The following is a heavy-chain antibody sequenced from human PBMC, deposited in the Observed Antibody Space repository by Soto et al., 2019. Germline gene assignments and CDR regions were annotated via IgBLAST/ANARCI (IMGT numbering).Heavy chain of an antibody. V-gene: IGHV3-13*01. J-gene: IGHJ3*02. CDR1: GFTVSSKY. CDR3: ARLGTLTTVIRSWGAFDI. Sequence: PGGSLRLSCAASGFTVSSKYMTWVRQAPGKGLEWVSAIRTAGDTYYPGSVKGRFTISRENAKNSLYLQMNSLRAGDTAVYYCARLGTLTTVIRSWGAFDIWGQGTMVTVSS. CDR2: IRTAGDT. D-gene: IGHD4-17*01.